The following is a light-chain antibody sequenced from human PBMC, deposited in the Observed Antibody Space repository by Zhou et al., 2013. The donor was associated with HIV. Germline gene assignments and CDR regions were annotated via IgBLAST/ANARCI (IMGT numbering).Light chain of an antibody. J-gene: IGKJ4*01. V-gene: IGKV1-5*03. CDR1: QSISSW. Sequence: DIQMTQSPSTLSASVGDRVTITCRASQSISSWLAWYQQKSGKAPKLLIYKASSLESGVPSRFSGSGSGTEFTLTISSLQPDDFATYYCQQYNTYPSTFGGGTEGGDQT. CDR2: KAS. CDR3: QQYNTYPST.